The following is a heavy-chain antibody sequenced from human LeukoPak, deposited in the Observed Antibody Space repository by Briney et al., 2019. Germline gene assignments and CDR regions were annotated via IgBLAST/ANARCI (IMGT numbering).Heavy chain of an antibody. V-gene: IGHV4-31*03. D-gene: IGHD3-3*01. CDR3: ARAPRFGVVFYFDY. Sequence: ASQTLSLTCTVSGGSISSGGYYWSWIRQHPGKGLEWIGYIYYSGSTYYNPSLKSRVTISVDTSKNQFPLKLSSVTAADTAVYYCARAPRFGVVFYFDYWGQGTLVTVSS. CDR2: IYYSGST. CDR1: GGSISSGGYY. J-gene: IGHJ4*02.